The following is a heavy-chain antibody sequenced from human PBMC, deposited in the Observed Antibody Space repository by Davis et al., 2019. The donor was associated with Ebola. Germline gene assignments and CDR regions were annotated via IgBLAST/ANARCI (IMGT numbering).Heavy chain of an antibody. J-gene: IGHJ6*04. CDR3: ARVELLWFGELLYTSRYYYGMDV. CDR2: IIPIFGTT. CDR1: GGTFSSYA. D-gene: IGHD3-10*01. V-gene: IGHV1-69*13. Sequence: SVKVSCKASGGTFSSYAISWVRQAPGQGLEWMGGIIPIFGTTNYAQKFQGRVTITADESTSTAYMELSSLRSEDTAVYYCARVELLWFGELLYTSRYYYGMDVWGKGTTVTVSS.